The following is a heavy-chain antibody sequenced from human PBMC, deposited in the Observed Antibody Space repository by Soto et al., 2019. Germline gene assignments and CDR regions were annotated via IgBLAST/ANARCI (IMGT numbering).Heavy chain of an antibody. CDR1: GGSISSYY. V-gene: IGHV4-59*08. CDR2: IYYSGST. D-gene: IGHD6-6*01. J-gene: IGHJ5*02. CDR3: ARHHLIKLRESKSIAARPGWFDP. Sequence: SETRSLTCTVSGGSISSYYWSWIRQPPGKGLEWIGYIYYSGSTNYNPSLKSRVTISVDTSKNQFSLKLSSVTAADTAVYYCARHHLIKLRESKSIAARPGWFDPWGQVTLVTVSS.